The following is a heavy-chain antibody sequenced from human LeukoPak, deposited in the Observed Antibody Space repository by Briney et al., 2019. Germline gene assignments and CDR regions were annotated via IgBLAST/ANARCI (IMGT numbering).Heavy chain of an antibody. V-gene: IGHV4-61*01. CDR1: GGSVSSGSYY. CDR2: IYYSGST. J-gene: IGHJ4*02. CDR3: ARGPVYYYGLLYYFDY. D-gene: IGHD3-10*01. Sequence: SETLSLTCTVSGGSVSSGSYYWSWIRQPPGKGLEWIGYIYYSGSTYYNPSLKSRVTISVDTSKNQFSLKLSSVTAADTAVYYCARGPVYYYGLLYYFDYWGQGTLVTVSS.